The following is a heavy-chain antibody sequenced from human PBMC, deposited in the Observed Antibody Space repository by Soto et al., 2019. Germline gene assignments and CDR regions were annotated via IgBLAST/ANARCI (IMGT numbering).Heavy chain of an antibody. CDR2: INPSGGST. CDR1: GYTFTSYD. V-gene: IGHV1-46*03. CDR3: ARDPIVGATTSGTDAFDI. Sequence: ASVKVSCKASGYTFTSYDINWVRQAPGQGLEWMGIINPSGGSTSYAQKFQGRVTMTRDTSTSTVYMELSSLRSEDTAVYYCARDPIVGATTSGTDAFDIWGQGTMVTVSS. D-gene: IGHD1-26*01. J-gene: IGHJ3*02.